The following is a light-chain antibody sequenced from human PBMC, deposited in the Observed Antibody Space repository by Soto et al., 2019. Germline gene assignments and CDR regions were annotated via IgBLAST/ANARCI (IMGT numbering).Light chain of an antibody. CDR3: QQRSNWFT. CDR1: QSVSSY. CDR2: DAS. Sequence: EIVLTQSPATLSLSPGERAPLSCRARQSVSSYLAWYQQKPGQAPRLLIYDASNRATGIPARFSGSGSGTDFTLTISSLEPEDFAVYYCQQRSNWFTFGPGTKVDI. J-gene: IGKJ3*01. V-gene: IGKV3-11*01.